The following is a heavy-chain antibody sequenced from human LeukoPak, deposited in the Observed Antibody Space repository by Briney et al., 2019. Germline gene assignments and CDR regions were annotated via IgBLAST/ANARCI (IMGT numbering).Heavy chain of an antibody. D-gene: IGHD3-22*01. Sequence: PGGSLRLPCAASGFTFSSYAMHWVRQAPGKGLEYVSAISSNGGSTYYANSVKGRFTISRDNSKNTLYLQMGSLRAEDMAVYYRASSHYYDSSGTLDYWGQGTLVTVSS. CDR2: ISSNGGST. V-gene: IGHV3-64*01. J-gene: IGHJ4*02. CDR3: ASSHYYDSSGTLDY. CDR1: GFTFSSYA.